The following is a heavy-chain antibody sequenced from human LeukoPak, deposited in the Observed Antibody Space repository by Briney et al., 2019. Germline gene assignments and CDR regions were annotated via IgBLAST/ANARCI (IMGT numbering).Heavy chain of an antibody. V-gene: IGHV1-24*01. J-gene: IGHJ4*02. D-gene: IGHD3-3*01. CDR3: ATSAPLLAVLRFLEWLL. CDR2: FDPEDGET. CDR1: GYTLTELS. Sequence: GASVKVSRKVSGYTLTELSMHWVRQAPGKGLEWMGGFDPEDGETIYAQKFQGRVTMTEDTSTDTAYMELSSLRSEDTAVYYCATSAPLLAVLRFLEWLLWGQGTLVTVSS.